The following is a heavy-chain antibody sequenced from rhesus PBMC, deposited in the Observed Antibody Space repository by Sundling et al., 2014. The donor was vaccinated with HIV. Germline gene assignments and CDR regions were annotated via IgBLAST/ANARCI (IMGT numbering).Heavy chain of an antibody. J-gene: IGHJ4*01. Sequence: QVQLQESGPGVVKPSETLSLTCTVSGASISSYWWSWIRQPPGKGLEWIGEINGNSGSTNYNPSLKSRVTISKDTSKSQFSLSLFSVTAADTAVYFCARGGGLFGGFDSWGQGVLVTVSS. D-gene: IGHD3-34*01. CDR3: ARGGGLFGGFDS. CDR1: GASISSYW. V-gene: IGHV4-80*01. CDR2: INGNSGST.